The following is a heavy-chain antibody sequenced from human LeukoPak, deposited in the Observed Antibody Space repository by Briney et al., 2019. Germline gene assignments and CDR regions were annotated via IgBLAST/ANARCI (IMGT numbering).Heavy chain of an antibody. CDR1: GGSFSGYY. CDR2: IYHSGST. V-gene: IGHV4-38-2*01. CDR3: ARVSRQKTNAFDI. Sequence: SETLSLTCAVYGGSFSGYYWGWIRQPPGKGLEWIGSIYHSGSTYYNPSLKSRVTISVDTSKNQFSLKLSSVTAADTAVYYCARVSRQKTNAFDIWGQGTMVTVSS. J-gene: IGHJ3*02. D-gene: IGHD1-1*01.